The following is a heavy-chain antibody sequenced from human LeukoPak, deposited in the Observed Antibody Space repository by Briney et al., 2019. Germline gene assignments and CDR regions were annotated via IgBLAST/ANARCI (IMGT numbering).Heavy chain of an antibody. V-gene: IGHV1-2*02. Sequence: GASVKVSCRASGYTFTGYYMHWVRRAPGQGLEWMGWINPNSGGTSYAQKFQGRVTMTRDTSISTVYMELSRLRSDDTAVYYCARLKSTISSGWFDPWGQGTLVTVSS. CDR2: INPNSGGT. J-gene: IGHJ5*02. D-gene: IGHD6-6*01. CDR3: ARLKSTISSGWFDP. CDR1: GYTFTGYY.